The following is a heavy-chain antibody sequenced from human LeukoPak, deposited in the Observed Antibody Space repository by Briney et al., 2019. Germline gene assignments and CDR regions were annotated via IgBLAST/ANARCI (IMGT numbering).Heavy chain of an antibody. V-gene: IGHV4-34*01. Sequence: SETLSLTCGVSDEFYSGFYWSWIRQPPGKGLEWIGDINHSGTTKYTPSLKGRVTISIDTSNKQFSLKVHSVTAADTAVYYCARLPLGAFGEVLNFDYWGPGILVTVSS. D-gene: IGHD3-3*01. J-gene: IGHJ4*02. CDR1: DEFYSGFY. CDR3: ARLPLGAFGEVLNFDY. CDR2: INHSGTT.